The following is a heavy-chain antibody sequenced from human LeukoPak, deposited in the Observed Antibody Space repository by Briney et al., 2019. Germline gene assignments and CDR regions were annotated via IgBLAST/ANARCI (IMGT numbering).Heavy chain of an antibody. J-gene: IGHJ4*02. V-gene: IGHV3-15*01. CDR1: GFTFSSYE. CDR3: TRGQRWLQSDY. Sequence: GGSLRLSCAASGFTFSSYEMNWVRQAPGKGLEWVGRIKSKTDGGTTDYAAPVKGRFTISRDDSKNTLYLQMNSLKTEDTAVYYCTRGQRWLQSDYWGQGTLVTVSS. D-gene: IGHD5-24*01. CDR2: IKSKTDGGTT.